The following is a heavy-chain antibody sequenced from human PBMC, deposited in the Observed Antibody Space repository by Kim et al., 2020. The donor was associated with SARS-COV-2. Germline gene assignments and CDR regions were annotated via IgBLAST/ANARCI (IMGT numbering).Heavy chain of an antibody. CDR1: GFTFSSYS. J-gene: IGHJ6*02. Sequence: GGSLRLSCAASGFTFSSYSMNWVRQAPGKGLEWVSSISSSSSYIYYADSVKGRFTISRDNAKNSLYLQMNSLRAEDTAVYYCARDNGGSQNEDYYYYYGMDVWGQGTTVTV. V-gene: IGHV3-21*01. CDR3: ARDNGGSQNEDYYYYYGMDV. CDR2: ISSSSSYI. D-gene: IGHD1-26*01.